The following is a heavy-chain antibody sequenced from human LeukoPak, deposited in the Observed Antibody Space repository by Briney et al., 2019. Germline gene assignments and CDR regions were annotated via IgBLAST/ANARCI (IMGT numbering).Heavy chain of an antibody. D-gene: IGHD6-6*01. CDR3: VRYSSSSRIFDY. CDR2: TYYRAKWYN. V-gene: IGHV6-1*01. J-gene: IGHJ4*02. CDR1: GDSFSSNSAA. Sequence: SQTLSLTCAISGDSFSSNSAAWNWLRQSPSRGLEWLGRTYYRAKWYNDYAESVKSRITINPDTSKNQFSLQLNSVTPEDSAVYYCVRYSSSSRIFDYWGQGTLVTVSS.